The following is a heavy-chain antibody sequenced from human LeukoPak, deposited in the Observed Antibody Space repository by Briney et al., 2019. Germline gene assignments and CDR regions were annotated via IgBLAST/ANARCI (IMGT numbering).Heavy chain of an antibody. J-gene: IGHJ4*02. D-gene: IGHD6-13*01. CDR2: INPNSGAT. Sequence: ASVKVSCKASGYTFTGNYMHWVRQAPGQGLEWMGWINPNSGATNSAQKFQGRATMNRDTSISTAYMELSRLRSDDTAVYYCARGSDSSSWYSPSDYWGQGTLVTVSS. CDR3: ARGSDSSSWYSPSDY. CDR1: GYTFTGNY. V-gene: IGHV1-2*02.